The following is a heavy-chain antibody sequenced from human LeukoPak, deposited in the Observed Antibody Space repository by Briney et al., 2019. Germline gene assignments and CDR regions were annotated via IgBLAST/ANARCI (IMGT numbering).Heavy chain of an antibody. Sequence: QPGGSLRLSCAASGFTFSNYWMHCVRQGPGKGLVWVSRINSDGSSTRYADSVKGRFTISRDNAKNTLYLQMNSLRAEDTAVYYCARDRDGPDYWGQGTLVTVSS. D-gene: IGHD5-24*01. J-gene: IGHJ4*02. CDR3: ARDRDGPDY. CDR1: GFTFSNYW. CDR2: INSDGSST. V-gene: IGHV3-74*01.